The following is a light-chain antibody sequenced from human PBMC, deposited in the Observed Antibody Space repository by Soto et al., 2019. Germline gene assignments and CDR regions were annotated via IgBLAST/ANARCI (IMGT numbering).Light chain of an antibody. CDR1: QGIRSY. V-gene: IGKV1-9*01. CDR3: QQLNSYPPYT. CDR2: AAS. Sequence: DIQLTQSPSFLSASVGDRVTITCRASQGIRSYLAWYQQKPGKAPKLLIYAASTLRSGVPSRFSGSGSGTEFTLTIISLQPEDFATYYCQQLNSYPPYTFGQGTKLEIK. J-gene: IGKJ2*01.